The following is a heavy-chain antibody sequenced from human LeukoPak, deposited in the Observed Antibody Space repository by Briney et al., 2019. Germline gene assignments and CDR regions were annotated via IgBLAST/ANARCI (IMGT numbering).Heavy chain of an antibody. V-gene: IGHV1-18*01. CDR3: ARDSRGYNWNYRSNWFDP. CDR2: ISAYNGNT. CDR1: GYTFTSYG. Sequence: GASVKVSCKASGYTFTSYGISWVRQAPGQGLEWMGWISAYNGNTNYAQKLQGRVTMTTDTSTSTAYMELRSLRSDDTAVYYCARDSRGYNWNYRSNWFDPWGQGTLVTVSS. D-gene: IGHD1-7*01. J-gene: IGHJ5*02.